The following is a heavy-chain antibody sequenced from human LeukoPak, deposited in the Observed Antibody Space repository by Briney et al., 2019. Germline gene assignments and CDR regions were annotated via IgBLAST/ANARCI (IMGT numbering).Heavy chain of an antibody. CDR2: INPNSGGT. Sequence: ASVKVSCKASGYTFSGYYMHWVGQAPGQGLEWMGWINPNSGGTNYAQKFQGRVNMTRDKTISTAYMEVTRLRSDDTAVYYCARERPGGVDDSFDLWGQGTMVTVSS. V-gene: IGHV1-2*02. D-gene: IGHD3-16*01. CDR1: GYTFSGYY. J-gene: IGHJ3*01. CDR3: ARERPGGVDDSFDL.